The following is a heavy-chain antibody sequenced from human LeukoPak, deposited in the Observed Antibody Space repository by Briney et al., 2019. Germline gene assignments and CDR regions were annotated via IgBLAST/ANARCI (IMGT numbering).Heavy chain of an antibody. V-gene: IGHV4-61*02. Sequence: SETLSLTCTVSGGSISSGNYYWGWIRQPAGKGLEWIGRIYTSGSTNYNPSLKSRVTISVDTSKNQFSLKLSSVTAADTAVYYCARAAPRVHYYYYMDVWGKGTTVTVSS. CDR1: GGSISSGNYY. J-gene: IGHJ6*03. CDR2: IYTSGST. CDR3: ARAAPRVHYYYYMDV.